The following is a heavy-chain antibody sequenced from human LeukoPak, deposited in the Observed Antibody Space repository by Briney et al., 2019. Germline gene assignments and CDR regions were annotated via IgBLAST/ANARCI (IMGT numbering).Heavy chain of an antibody. D-gene: IGHD3-22*01. CDR2: LKQDGSEK. CDR3: ARDEHQYYSESSGRFDY. Sequence: PGGSLRLSCVASGFTFSFYWMGWVRQAPGKGLEWVANLKQDGSEKYYVDSARGRFTISRDNAKNSLYLQMNSLRAEDTAVYYCARDEHQYYSESSGRFDYWGQGTLVTVSS. CDR1: GFTFSFYW. J-gene: IGHJ4*02. V-gene: IGHV3-7*04.